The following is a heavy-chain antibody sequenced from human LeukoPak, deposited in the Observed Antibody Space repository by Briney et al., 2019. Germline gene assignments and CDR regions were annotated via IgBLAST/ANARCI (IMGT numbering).Heavy chain of an antibody. D-gene: IGHD5-24*01. J-gene: IGHJ4*02. CDR1: GFSFRIYA. CDR3: AIDLLQGDGYWDIDS. Sequence: GGALRLSCAASGFSFRIYAMNWLRQAPGKGLEWISGIVGSADDTRYADSVKGRFTISRDNSKNTLYLQMNSLRAEDTAIYYCAIDLLQGDGYWDIDSWGQGTLVTVSS. V-gene: IGHV3-23*01. CDR2: IVGSADDT.